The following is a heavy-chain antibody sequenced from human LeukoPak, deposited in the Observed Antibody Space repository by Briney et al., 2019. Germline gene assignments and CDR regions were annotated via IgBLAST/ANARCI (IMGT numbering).Heavy chain of an antibody. V-gene: IGHV4-61*01. D-gene: IGHD7-27*01. Sequence: PSETLSLTCTVSGGSVSSGSYYWSWIRQPPGKGLEWIGYIYYSGSTNYNPSLKSRVTISVDTSKNQFSLHLTSVTAADTAVYYCARDWGTYFDYWGQGTLVTVSS. CDR1: GGSVSSGSYY. CDR3: ARDWGTYFDY. CDR2: IYYSGST. J-gene: IGHJ4*02.